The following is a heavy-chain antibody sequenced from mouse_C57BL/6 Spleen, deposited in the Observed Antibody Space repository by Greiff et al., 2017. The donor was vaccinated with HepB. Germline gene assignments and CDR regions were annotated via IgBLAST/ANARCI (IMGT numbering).Heavy chain of an antibody. CDR1: GFNIKDDY. J-gene: IGHJ2*01. D-gene: IGHD1-1*01. V-gene: IGHV14-4*01. CDR3: TTEDRRGSSSCFDY. Sequence: EVQLQQSGAELVRPGASVKLSCTASGFNIKDDYMHWVKQRPEQGLEWIGWIDPENGDTEYASKFQGKATITADTSSNTAYLQLSSLTSEDTAVYYCTTEDRRGSSSCFDYWGQGTTLTVSS. CDR2: IDPENGDT.